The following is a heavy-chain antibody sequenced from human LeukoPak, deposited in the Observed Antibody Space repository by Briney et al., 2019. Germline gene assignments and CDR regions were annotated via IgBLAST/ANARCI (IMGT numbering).Heavy chain of an antibody. CDR2: ISSNGGST. Sequence: GGSLRLSCAASGFTFSSYAMHWVRQAPGKGLEYVSAISSNGGSTYYANSVKGRFTISRDNSKNTLYLQMGSLRAEDMAVYYCARTRDYYGSGSYYHGFDYWGQGTLVTVSS. D-gene: IGHD3-10*01. CDR3: ARTRDYYGSGSYYHGFDY. J-gene: IGHJ4*02. V-gene: IGHV3-64*01. CDR1: GFTFSSYA.